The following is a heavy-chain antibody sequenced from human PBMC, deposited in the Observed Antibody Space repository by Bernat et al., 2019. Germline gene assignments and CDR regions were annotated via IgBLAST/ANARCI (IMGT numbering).Heavy chain of an antibody. CDR2: VSHTGST. V-gene: IGHV4-38-2*01. J-gene: IGHJ6*03. CDR3: ARAVEGYSNYPRGYYYYMDV. Sequence: QVQLQESGPGLVKPSETLSLTCAVSGSSPSSNYYWGWIRQPPGKGLDWIWSVSHTGSTYDNPSLKSRVTISVDTSQIQFSLKLISVTAADTAVYYCARAVEGYSNYPRGYYYYMDVWGKGTTVTVSS. D-gene: IGHD4-11*01. CDR1: GSSPSSNYY.